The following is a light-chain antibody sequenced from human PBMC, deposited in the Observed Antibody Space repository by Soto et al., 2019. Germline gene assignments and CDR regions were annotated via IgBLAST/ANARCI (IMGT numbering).Light chain of an antibody. J-gene: IGLJ2*01. Sequence: QSVLTQPPSVSGAPGQRVTISCTGGSSNIGAGYDVHWYQQLPGTAPKLLIYRNTNRPSGVPDRFSGSKSGTSASLAITGLQAEDEADYYCQSFDSSLSVVFGGGTKVTVL. CDR1: SSNIGAGYD. V-gene: IGLV1-40*01. CDR2: RNT. CDR3: QSFDSSLSVV.